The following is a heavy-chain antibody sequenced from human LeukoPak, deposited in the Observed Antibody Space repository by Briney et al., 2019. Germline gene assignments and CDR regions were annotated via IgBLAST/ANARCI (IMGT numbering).Heavy chain of an antibody. J-gene: IGHJ4*02. CDR3: AKGSPNIVVVPAAY. D-gene: IGHD2-2*01. CDR1: GFTFSSYA. Sequence: GGSLRLSCAASGFTFSSYAMSWVRQAPGKGLEGVSAISGSGGSTYYAVSVKGRFTISRDNSKNTLYLQMNSLRAEDTAVYYCAKGSPNIVVVPAAYWGQGTLVTVSS. CDR2: ISGSGGST. V-gene: IGHV3-23*01.